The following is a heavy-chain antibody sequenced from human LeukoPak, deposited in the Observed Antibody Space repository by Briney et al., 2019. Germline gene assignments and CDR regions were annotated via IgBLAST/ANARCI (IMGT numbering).Heavy chain of an antibody. CDR1: GFTFSSYS. J-gene: IGHJ4*02. V-gene: IGHV3-48*01. D-gene: IGHD3-22*01. CDR2: ISSSSSTI. Sequence: QPGGSLRLSCAASGFTFSSYSMNWVRQAPGKGLEWVSYISSSSSTIYYADSVKGRFTISRDNAKNSLYLQMNSLRAEDTAVYYCARGESHYYDSSGYYGDYWGQGTLVTVSS. CDR3: ARGESHYYDSSGYYGDY.